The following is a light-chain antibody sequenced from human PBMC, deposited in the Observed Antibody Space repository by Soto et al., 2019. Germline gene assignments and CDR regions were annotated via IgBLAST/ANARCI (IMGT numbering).Light chain of an antibody. Sequence: ALAPPASRSGSSRQSLTLSRPGNSGGVGTYNYVSWYLQHPGKAPKLMIYDVSNRPSGVSNRLSGSKSGNTASLTISGLQAEDEAGYYCSSYSSSSTRYVFGTGTKVTVL. CDR1: SGGVGTYNY. J-gene: IGLJ1*01. CDR3: SSYSSSSTRYV. CDR2: DVS. V-gene: IGLV2-14*01.